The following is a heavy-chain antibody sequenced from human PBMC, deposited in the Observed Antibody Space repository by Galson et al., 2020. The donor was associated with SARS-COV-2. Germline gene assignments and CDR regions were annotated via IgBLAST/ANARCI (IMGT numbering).Heavy chain of an antibody. J-gene: IGHJ5*02. Sequence: GESLKISCTASGFTFSDYSMNWVRQAPGKGLEWVSYISSSRSTIYYADSVKGRFTISRDNAKNSLYLQMNSLRDEDTAVYYCVRDGDYCSSSSCYRSWFDPWGQGTLVTVSS. V-gene: IGHV3-48*02. CDR3: VRDGDYCSSSSCYRSWFDP. CDR1: GFTFSDYS. CDR2: ISSSRSTI. D-gene: IGHD2-2*02.